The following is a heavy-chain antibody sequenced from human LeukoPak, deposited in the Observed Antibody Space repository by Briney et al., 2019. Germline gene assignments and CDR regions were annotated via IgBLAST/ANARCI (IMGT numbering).Heavy chain of an antibody. CDR1: GYTFTSYD. D-gene: IGHD3-10*01. J-gene: IGHJ5*02. CDR3: ARMYYYGSGINFWFDP. V-gene: IGHV1-8*03. Sequence: GASVKVSCKASGYTFTSYDINWVRQATGQGLEWMGWMNPNSGNTGYAQKFQGRVTITRNTSISTAYMELSSLRSEDTAVYYCARMYYYGSGINFWFDPWGQGTLVTVSS. CDR2: MNPNSGNT.